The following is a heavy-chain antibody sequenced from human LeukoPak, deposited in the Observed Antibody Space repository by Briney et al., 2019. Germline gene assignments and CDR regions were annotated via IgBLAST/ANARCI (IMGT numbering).Heavy chain of an antibody. CDR3: ARAWGESQPYYFDY. CDR2: IYYTGST. Sequence: SETLSLTCTVSGGSISSGSHYWGWIRQPPGKGLEWIGSIYYTGSTYYDPSLKSRVTIFVDTSKNQFSLNLSSVTAADTAVYYCARAWGESQPYYFDYWGQGTLVTVSS. V-gene: IGHV4-39*07. J-gene: IGHJ4*02. CDR1: GGSISSGSHY. D-gene: IGHD7-27*01.